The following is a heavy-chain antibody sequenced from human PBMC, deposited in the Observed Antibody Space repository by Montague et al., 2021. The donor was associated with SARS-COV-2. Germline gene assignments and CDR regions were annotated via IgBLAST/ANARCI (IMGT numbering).Heavy chain of an antibody. Sequence: PALVKPTQTLTLTCTFSGFSLSTSGVGVGWIRQPPGKALEWLALIYWDDDKRYSPSLKSRLTITKDTSKNQVVLTMTNMDPVDTATYYCAHRRSGRSSSDWYAGNWGQGTLVTVSS. CDR2: IYWDDDK. CDR3: AHRRSGRSSSDWYAGN. J-gene: IGHJ4*02. D-gene: IGHD6-19*01. CDR1: GFSLSTSGVG. V-gene: IGHV2-5*02.